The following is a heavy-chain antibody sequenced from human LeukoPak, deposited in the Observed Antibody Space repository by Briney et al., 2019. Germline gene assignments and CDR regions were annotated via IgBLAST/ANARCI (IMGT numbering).Heavy chain of an antibody. CDR2: ISYDGSNK. J-gene: IGHJ5*02. Sequence: PGGSLRLSCVGSGFTFSTYNMHWVRQAPGKGLEWVAVISYDGSNKYYADSVKGRFTISRENSKNTLYLQMNSLRAEDTAVYYCARDGGNNWFDPWGQGTLVTVSS. CDR1: GFTFSTYN. D-gene: IGHD3-16*01. V-gene: IGHV3-30-3*01. CDR3: ARDGGNNWFDP.